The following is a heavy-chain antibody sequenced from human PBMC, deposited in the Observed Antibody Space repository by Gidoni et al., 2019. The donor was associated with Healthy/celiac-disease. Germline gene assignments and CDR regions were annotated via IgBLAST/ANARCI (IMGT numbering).Heavy chain of an antibody. V-gene: IGHV4-34*01. CDR1: GGSFSGYY. Sequence: QVQLQQWGAGLLKPSETLSLTCAVYGGSFSGYYWSWIRQPPGKGLEWIGEINHSGSTNYNPSLKSRVTISVDTSKNQFSLKLSSVTAADTAVYYCARGRIGGSYYGYWGQGTLVTVSS. CDR3: ARGRIGGSYYGY. J-gene: IGHJ4*02. CDR2: INHSGST. D-gene: IGHD1-26*01.